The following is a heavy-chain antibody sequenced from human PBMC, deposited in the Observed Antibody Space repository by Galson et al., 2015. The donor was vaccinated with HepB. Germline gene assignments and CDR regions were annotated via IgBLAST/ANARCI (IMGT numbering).Heavy chain of an antibody. V-gene: IGHV1-69*13. CDR1: GGTFSSYA. Sequence: SVKVSCKASGGTFSSYASSWVRQALGQGLEWMGGIIPIFGTANYAQKFQGRVTITADESTSTAYMELSSLRSEDTAVYYCARAWDIVVVPAAIRAGAFDIWGQGTMVTVSS. J-gene: IGHJ3*02. CDR3: ARAWDIVVVPAAIRAGAFDI. CDR2: IIPIFGTA. D-gene: IGHD2-2*02.